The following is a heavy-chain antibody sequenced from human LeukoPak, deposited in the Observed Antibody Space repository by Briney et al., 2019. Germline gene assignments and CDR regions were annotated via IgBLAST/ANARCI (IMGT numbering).Heavy chain of an antibody. CDR3: AKAGEVAATTGPFDY. V-gene: IGHV3-33*06. J-gene: IGHJ4*02. CDR2: IWYDGSNK. Sequence: GGSLRLSCAASGFTFSSYGMHWVRQAPGKGLEWVAVIWYDGSNKYYADSVKGRFTISRDNSKNTLYLQMNSLRAEDTAVYYCAKAGEVAATTGPFDYWGQGTLVTVSS. CDR1: GFTFSSYG. D-gene: IGHD2-15*01.